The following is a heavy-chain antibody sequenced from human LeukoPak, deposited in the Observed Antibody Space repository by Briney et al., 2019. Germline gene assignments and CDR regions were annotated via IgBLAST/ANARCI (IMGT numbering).Heavy chain of an antibody. Sequence: ASVKVSCKASGYTFTSYGISWVRQAPGQGLEWMGWISAFNGNTNYAQKLQGRVTMTTDTSTSTAYMELRSLRSDDTAVYYCARAQFPNYDFWSGQNPVPDYWGQGTLVTVSS. D-gene: IGHD3-3*01. V-gene: IGHV1-18*01. CDR1: GYTFTSYG. CDR3: ARAQFPNYDFWSGQNPVPDY. J-gene: IGHJ4*02. CDR2: ISAFNGNT.